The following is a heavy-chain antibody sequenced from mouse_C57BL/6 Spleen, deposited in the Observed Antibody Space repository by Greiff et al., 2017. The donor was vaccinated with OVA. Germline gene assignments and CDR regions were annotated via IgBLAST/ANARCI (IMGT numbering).Heavy chain of an antibody. V-gene: IGHV1-80*01. D-gene: IGHD1-1*01. Sequence: QVQLQQSGAELVKPGASVKISCKASGYAFSSYWMNWVKQRPGKGLEWIGQIYPGSGSTNYNEKFKSKATLTVDTSSSTAYMQLSSLTSEDSAVYYCARKSSYAWFAYWGQGTLVTVSA. CDR3: ARKSSYAWFAY. CDR2: IYPGSGST. CDR1: GYAFSSYW. J-gene: IGHJ3*01.